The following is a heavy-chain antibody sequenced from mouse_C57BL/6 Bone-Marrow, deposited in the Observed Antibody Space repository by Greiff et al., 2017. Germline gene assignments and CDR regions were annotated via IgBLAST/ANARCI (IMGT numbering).Heavy chain of an antibody. CDR3: ARTGTWAWFAY. Sequence: DVMLVEPGGGLVKPGGSLTLSCAASGFAFSDYGMHWVRQAPEKGLEWVAYISSGSSTIYYADTVKGRFTIARDNAKNTLFLRMTSLRSEGTAMDYCARTGTWAWFAYWGQGTLVTVSA. V-gene: IGHV5-17*01. J-gene: IGHJ3*01. D-gene: IGHD4-1*01. CDR2: ISSGSSTI. CDR1: GFAFSDYG.